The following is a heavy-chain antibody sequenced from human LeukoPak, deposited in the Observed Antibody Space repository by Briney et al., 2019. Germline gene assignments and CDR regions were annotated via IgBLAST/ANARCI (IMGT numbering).Heavy chain of an antibody. CDR1: GFTFSSYS. CDR3: ARRGTTVVTPPYYYYGMDV. Sequence: PGGSLRLSCAASGFTFSSYSMNWVRQAPGKGLEWVSSISSSSSYIYYADSVKGRFTISRDNAKNSLYLQMNSLRAEDTAVYYCARRGTTVVTPPYYYYGMDVWGQGTMVTVSS. J-gene: IGHJ6*02. CDR2: ISSSSSYI. V-gene: IGHV3-21*01. D-gene: IGHD4-17*01.